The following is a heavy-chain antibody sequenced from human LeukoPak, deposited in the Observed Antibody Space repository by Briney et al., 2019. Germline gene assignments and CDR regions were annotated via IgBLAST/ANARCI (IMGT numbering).Heavy chain of an antibody. Sequence: GGSLRLSCVASGFTFSSYAMSWVRQAPGKGLEWVSTISVSGDSTYYADSVKGRFTISRDNSKNTLYLQMNSLRAEDTAVYYCAKARDYGDLWYFDYWGQGTLVTVSS. D-gene: IGHD4-17*01. CDR3: AKARDYGDLWYFDY. CDR2: ISVSGDST. CDR1: GFTFSSYA. V-gene: IGHV3-23*01. J-gene: IGHJ4*02.